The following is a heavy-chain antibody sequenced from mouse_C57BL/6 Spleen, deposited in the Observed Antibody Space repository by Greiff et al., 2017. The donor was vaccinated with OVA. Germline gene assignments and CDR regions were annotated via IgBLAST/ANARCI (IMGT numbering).Heavy chain of an antibody. CDR2: IYPGDGDT. V-gene: IGHV1-82*01. Sequence: QVQLQQSGPELVKPGASVKISCKASGYAFSSSWMNWVKQRPGKGLEWIGRIYPGDGDTNYNGKFKGKATLTADKSSSTAYMQLSSLTSEDSVVYFCARYYGFDYWGQGTTLTVSS. J-gene: IGHJ2*01. CDR1: GYAFSSSW. D-gene: IGHD1-1*01. CDR3: ARYYGFDY.